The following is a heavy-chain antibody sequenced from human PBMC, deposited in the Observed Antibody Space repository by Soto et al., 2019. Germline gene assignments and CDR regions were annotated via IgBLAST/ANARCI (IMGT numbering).Heavy chain of an antibody. V-gene: IGHV3-21*01. Sequence: GGSLRLSCAASGFTFSSYSMNWVRQAPGKGLEWVSSISSSSSYIYYADSVKGRFTISRDNAKNSLYLQMNSLRAEDTAVYYCAREAMRNYDSSGYYYVAFDIWGQGTMVTVSS. D-gene: IGHD3-22*01. CDR2: ISSSSSYI. CDR1: GFTFSSYS. J-gene: IGHJ3*02. CDR3: AREAMRNYDSSGYYYVAFDI.